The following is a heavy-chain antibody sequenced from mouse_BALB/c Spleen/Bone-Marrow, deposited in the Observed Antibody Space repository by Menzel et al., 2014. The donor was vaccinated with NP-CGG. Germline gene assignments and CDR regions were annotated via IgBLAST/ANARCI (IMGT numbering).Heavy chain of an antibody. D-gene: IGHD2-14*01. CDR2: IYPGNVNT. V-gene: IGHV1S56*01. Sequence: QVQLQQSGPELVKPGPSVRISCKASGYTFTSYYIHWVKQRPGQGLEWIGWIYPGNVNTNYNEKFKGKATLTADKSSSTAYMQLSSLTSEDSAVYFCARGGYDGAWFAYWGQGTLVTVSA. CDR3: ARGGYDGAWFAY. J-gene: IGHJ3*01. CDR1: GYTFTSYY.